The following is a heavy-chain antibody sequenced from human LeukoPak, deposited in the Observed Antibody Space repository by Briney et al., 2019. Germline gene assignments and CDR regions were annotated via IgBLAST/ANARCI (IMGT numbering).Heavy chain of an antibody. CDR3: AREYCSGGSCYGNLDH. D-gene: IGHD2-15*01. V-gene: IGHV3-48*01. J-gene: IGHJ4*02. CDR1: GFIFRSYS. Sequence: PGGSLRLSCAASGFIFRSYSINWVRQAPGKGLERVSFISSAGGVIYYADSVKGRFTISRDNAKNSLYLQMNSLRVEDTAVYYCAREYCSGGSCYGNLDHWGQGTPVTVSS. CDR2: ISSAGGVI.